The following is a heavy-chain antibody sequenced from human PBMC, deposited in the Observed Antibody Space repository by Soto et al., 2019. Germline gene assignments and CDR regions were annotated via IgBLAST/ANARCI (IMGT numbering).Heavy chain of an antibody. D-gene: IGHD1-26*01. J-gene: IGHJ4*02. CDR3: ARREIQGPIDY. Sequence: QVQLQESGPGLVKPSDTLSLTCAVSGYSISSSNWWGWIRQPPGKGLEWIGYIYYSGTTYYNPSPKSRVTLSVDTSKNQFSLKLTSVTAVDTAVYYCARREIQGPIDYWGQGTLVTVSS. V-gene: IGHV4-28*01. CDR2: IYYSGTT. CDR1: GYSISSSNW.